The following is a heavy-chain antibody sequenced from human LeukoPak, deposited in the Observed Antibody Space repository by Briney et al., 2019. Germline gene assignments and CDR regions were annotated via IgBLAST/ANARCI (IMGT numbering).Heavy chain of an antibody. D-gene: IGHD2-2*01. CDR1: GFTFSSYA. V-gene: IGHV3-66*04. Sequence: HPGGSLRLSCAASGFTFSSYATSWVRQAPGKGLEWVSVIYSGGSTYYADSVKGRFTISRDNAKNSLCLQMNSLRAEDTAVFYCARLPAYCSSTSCYVDYWGQGTLITVSS. J-gene: IGHJ4*02. CDR3: ARLPAYCSSTSCYVDY. CDR2: IYSGGST.